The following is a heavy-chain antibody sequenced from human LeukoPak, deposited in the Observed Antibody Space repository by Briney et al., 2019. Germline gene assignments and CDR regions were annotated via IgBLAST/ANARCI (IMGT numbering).Heavy chain of an antibody. V-gene: IGHV3-66*01. J-gene: IGHJ6*02. D-gene: IGHD5-24*01. CDR1: GFTVSSNY. CDR3: ASAEMPYYYYGMDV. CDR2: IYSGDST. Sequence: GGSLRLSCAASGFTVSSNYMSWVRQAPGKGLEWVSVIYSGDSTYYADSVKGRFTISRDNSKNTLYLQMNSLRAEDTAVYYCASAEMPYYYYGMDVWGQGTTVTVSS.